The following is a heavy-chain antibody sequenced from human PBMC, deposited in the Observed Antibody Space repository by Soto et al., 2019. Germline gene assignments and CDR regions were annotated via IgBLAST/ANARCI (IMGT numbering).Heavy chain of an antibody. Sequence: PGGSLRLSCAASGFTFIYAWMSWVRQAPGKGLEWIGRIKSETDGGTTDYAAPVKGRFTISRDDSKNTLYLQMNSLKTEDTAVYYCTTERRTYYDILTGYYKTYYFDYWGQGTLVTVSS. D-gene: IGHD3-9*01. CDR3: TTERRTYYDILTGYYKTYYFDY. J-gene: IGHJ4*02. CDR2: IKSETDGGTT. CDR1: GFTFIYAW. V-gene: IGHV3-15*01.